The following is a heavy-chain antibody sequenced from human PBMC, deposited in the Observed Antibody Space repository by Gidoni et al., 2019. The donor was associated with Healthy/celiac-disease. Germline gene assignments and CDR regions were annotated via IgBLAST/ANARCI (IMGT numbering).Heavy chain of an antibody. V-gene: IGHV3-74*01. Sequence: EVQLVESGGGLVQPGGSLRLSCAASGFTFSSYWMHWVRQAPGKGLVWVSRINSDGSSTSYADSVKGRFTISRDNAKNTLYLQMNSLRAEDTAVYYCARVRGLGKRDAFDIWGQGTMVTVSS. CDR2: INSDGSST. J-gene: IGHJ3*02. CDR3: ARVRGLGKRDAFDI. D-gene: IGHD3-10*01. CDR1: GFTFSSYW.